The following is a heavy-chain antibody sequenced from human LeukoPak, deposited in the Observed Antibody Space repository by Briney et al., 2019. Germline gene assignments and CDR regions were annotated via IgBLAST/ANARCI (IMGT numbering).Heavy chain of an antibody. CDR3: TRERRGSYYAFEY. J-gene: IGHJ4*02. V-gene: IGHV3-11*01. CDR2: ITSSGRST. D-gene: IGHD3-16*01. Sequence: GGSLRLSCAASGFTVSDYHMSWVRQAPGRGLEWISYITSSGRSTNHADSVKGRFTISRDNAKNSVVLQMSSLTVEDTAVYYCTRERRGSYYAFEYWGQGALVTVSP. CDR1: GFTVSDYH.